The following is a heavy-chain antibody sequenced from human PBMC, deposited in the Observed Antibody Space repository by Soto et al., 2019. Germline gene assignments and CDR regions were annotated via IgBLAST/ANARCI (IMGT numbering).Heavy chain of an antibody. J-gene: IGHJ5*02. CDR3: ARVEGPYYDILTGYYSNWFDP. CDR2: IYYSGNT. V-gene: IGHV4-61*01. D-gene: IGHD3-9*01. Sequence: SETLSLTCTVSNGSISNPIYYWGWMRQPPGKGLEWIGYIYYSGNTNYNPSLKSRVTISVDTSKNQFSLKLSSVTAADTAVYYCARVEGPYYDILTGYYSNWFDPWGQGTRVTVSS. CDR1: NGSISNPIYY.